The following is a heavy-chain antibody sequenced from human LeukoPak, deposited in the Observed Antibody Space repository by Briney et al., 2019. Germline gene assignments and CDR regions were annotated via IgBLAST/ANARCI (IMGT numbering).Heavy chain of an antibody. Sequence: GGSLRLSCAASGFTFSSYAMHWVRQAPGKGLEWVAVISYDGSNKYYAGSVKGRFTISRDNSKNTLYLQMNSLRAEDTAVYYCARDVSPYSSSKNWFDPWGQGTLVTVSS. J-gene: IGHJ5*02. D-gene: IGHD6-13*01. V-gene: IGHV3-30*01. CDR2: ISYDGSNK. CDR1: GFTFSSYA. CDR3: ARDVSPYSSSKNWFDP.